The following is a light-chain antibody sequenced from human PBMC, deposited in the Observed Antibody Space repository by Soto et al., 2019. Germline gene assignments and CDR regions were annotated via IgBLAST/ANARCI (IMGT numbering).Light chain of an antibody. CDR2: AAS. Sequence: DIQVTQSPSSLSASVGDRVTITCRASQSISKYVNWFQQNPGKAPKLLSYAASSLQSGVPSRFSGSGSVTDFTLTISSLQPEDFASYYCQQSYSTPYTVGQGTKLEIK. V-gene: IGKV1-39*01. J-gene: IGKJ2*01. CDR3: QQSYSTPYT. CDR1: QSISKY.